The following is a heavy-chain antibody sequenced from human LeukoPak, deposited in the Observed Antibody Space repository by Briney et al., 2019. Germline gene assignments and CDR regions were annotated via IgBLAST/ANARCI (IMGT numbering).Heavy chain of an antibody. J-gene: IGHJ4*02. V-gene: IGHV4-34*01. Sequence: SETLSLTCAVYGGSFSGYYWSWIRQPPGKGLEWIGEINHSGSTNYNPSLKSRVTKSVDTSKNQFSLKLSSVTAADTAVYYCARGVVVVAALYVLERHGFDYWGQGTLVTVSS. D-gene: IGHD2-15*01. CDR1: GGSFSGYY. CDR2: INHSGST. CDR3: ARGVVVVAALYVLERHGFDY.